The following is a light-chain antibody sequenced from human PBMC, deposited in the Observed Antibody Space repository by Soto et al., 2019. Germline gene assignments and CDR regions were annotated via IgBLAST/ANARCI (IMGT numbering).Light chain of an antibody. CDR3: QQYYSFPYT. CDR2: TAS. V-gene: IGKV1D-8*01. CDR1: QGITNY. Sequence: VIWITQSLPLLSASTGDSVTISCRMSQGITNYLAWYQQKPGRAPKLLIYTASTLHGGVPSRFSGSGSGTDFTLTISRLQSEDFATYYCQQYYSFPYTFGQGTKLDIK. J-gene: IGKJ2*01.